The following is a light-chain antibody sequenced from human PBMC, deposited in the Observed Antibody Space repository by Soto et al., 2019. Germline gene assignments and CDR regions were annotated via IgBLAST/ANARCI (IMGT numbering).Light chain of an antibody. J-gene: IGKJ1*01. CDR2: ATS. CDR1: QSVSSRY. V-gene: IGKV3-20*01. Sequence: EIVLTQPPGTLSLSPGETAALSCRASQSVSSRYLAWYQQKSGQAPRLLIYATSSRATDIPDRFIGYGSGTDFTLTISGLEPEDFAVYYCQQFGSSLSTFGQGTKVDIK. CDR3: QQFGSSLST.